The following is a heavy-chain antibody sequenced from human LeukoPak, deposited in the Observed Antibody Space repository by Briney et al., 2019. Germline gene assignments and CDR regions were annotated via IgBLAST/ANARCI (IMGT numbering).Heavy chain of an antibody. V-gene: IGHV3-30-3*01. Sequence: PGGSLRLSCAASGLTFSSYAMNWVRQAPGKGLERVAVISYDGSNKYYADSVKGRFTISRDNSKNTLYLQMNSLRAEDTAVYYCARDRSSGWYSPRGMDVWGQGTTVTVSS. CDR1: GLTFSSYA. CDR3: ARDRSSGWYSPRGMDV. CDR2: ISYDGSNK. D-gene: IGHD6-19*01. J-gene: IGHJ6*02.